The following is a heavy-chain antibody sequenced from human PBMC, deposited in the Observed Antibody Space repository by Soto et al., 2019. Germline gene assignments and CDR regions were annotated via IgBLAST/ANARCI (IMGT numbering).Heavy chain of an antibody. Sequence: EVQLVESGGGLVQPGGSLRLSCAASGFTFSSYWMSWVRQAPVKGLEWVGNIKQDGSEKNYVDFVEGRFTSSRDNAENLLYLQMNSLRAEDTAVYYCARIASAGRGWDVWGQGTTVVVSS. J-gene: IGHJ6*02. CDR1: GFTFSSYW. CDR2: IKQDGSEK. CDR3: ARIASAGRGWDV. V-gene: IGHV3-7*01. D-gene: IGHD6-13*01.